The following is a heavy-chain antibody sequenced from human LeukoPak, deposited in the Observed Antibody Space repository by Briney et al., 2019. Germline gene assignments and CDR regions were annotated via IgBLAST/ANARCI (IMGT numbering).Heavy chain of an antibody. CDR1: GGSISNYY. J-gene: IGHJ4*02. CDR2: INHSGST. D-gene: IGHD3-22*01. V-gene: IGHV4-34*01. CDR3: ARRPPHYYDSSGYYYRGLPFDY. Sequence: SETLSLTCSISGGSISNYYWSWIRQPPGKGLEWIGEINHSGSTNYNPSLKSRVTISVDTSKNQFSLKLSSVTAADTAVYYCARRPPHYYDSSGYYYRGLPFDYWGQGTLVTVSS.